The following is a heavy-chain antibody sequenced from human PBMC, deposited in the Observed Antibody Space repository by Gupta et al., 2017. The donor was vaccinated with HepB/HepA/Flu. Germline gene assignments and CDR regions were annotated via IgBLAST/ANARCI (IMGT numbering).Heavy chain of an antibody. J-gene: IGHJ5*02. CDR3: ARDGGIVATIGNWFDP. D-gene: IGHD5-12*01. CDR1: GFTFSSYA. Sequence: QVQLVESGGGVVQPGRSLRLSCGASGFTFSSYAMHWVRPAPGKGLEWVAVISYDGSNKYYADSVKGRFTISRDNSKNTLYLQMNSLRAEDTAVYYCARDGGIVATIGNWFDPWGQGTLVTVSS. V-gene: IGHV3-30-3*01. CDR2: ISYDGSNK.